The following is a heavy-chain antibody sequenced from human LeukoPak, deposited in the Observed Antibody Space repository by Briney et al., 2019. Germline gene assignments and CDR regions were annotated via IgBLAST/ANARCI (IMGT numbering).Heavy chain of an antibody. D-gene: IGHD6-13*01. Sequence: PSETLSLTCTVSGVSISGYYWSWLRQPAGKGLEWIGRIYSTGSTNYNPSLKSRVTMSVDTSKNQFSLRLRSVTAADTAVYYCARQIASAGTAGFDFWRRGALVSVSS. J-gene: IGHJ4*02. CDR3: ARQIASAGTAGFDF. V-gene: IGHV4-4*07. CDR2: IYSTGST. CDR1: GVSISGYY.